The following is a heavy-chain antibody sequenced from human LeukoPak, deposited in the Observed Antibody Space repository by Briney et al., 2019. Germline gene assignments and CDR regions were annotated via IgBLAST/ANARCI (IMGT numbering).Heavy chain of an antibody. CDR1: GFRFSSYS. CDR2: ITSSSSTL. CDR3: AKDTSMVTGYYFDY. V-gene: IGHV3-48*01. Sequence: GGSLRLSCAASGFRFSSYSMNWVRQAPGKGLEWVSYITSSSSTLYYADSVKGRFTISRDNAKNSLYLQTNSLRAEDTAVYYCAKDTSMVTGYYFDYCGQGTLVTVSS. D-gene: IGHD5-18*01. J-gene: IGHJ4*02.